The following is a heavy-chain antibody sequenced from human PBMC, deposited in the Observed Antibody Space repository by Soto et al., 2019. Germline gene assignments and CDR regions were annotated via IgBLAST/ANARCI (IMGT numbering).Heavy chain of an antibody. D-gene: IGHD2-15*01. CDR3: ARDQKVGHCRGGSCHYYYGMDV. Sequence: QVQLVESGGGVVQPGTSLRLSCTASGFTFSNYSMHWVRQAPGKGLEWVAVTSYDGSNKYYADSVKGRFTISRDNSKNTMYVQMNRLRGEDTAIYYCARDQKVGHCRGGSCHYYYGMDVWGHGATVTVSS. CDR2: TSYDGSNK. CDR1: GFTFSNYS. J-gene: IGHJ6*02. V-gene: IGHV3-30-3*01.